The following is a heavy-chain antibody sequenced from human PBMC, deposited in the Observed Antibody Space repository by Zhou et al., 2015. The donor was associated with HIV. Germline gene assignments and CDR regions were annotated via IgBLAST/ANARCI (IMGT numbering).Heavy chain of an antibody. CDR1: GFTFSNYA. CDR2: ISGSDGIT. CDR3: VREANYQTLYLDGFDY. V-gene: IGHV3-23*04. D-gene: IGHD3-9*01. J-gene: IGHJ4*02. Sequence: EVQLVESGGGLVQPGGSLRLSCAASGFTFSNYAMMWVRQAPGKGLDWVSIISGSDGITYYADSVKGRFTISRDIAKRSVFLHMDRLTADDTAVYFCVREANYQTLYLDGFDYWGQGTPVTVSS.